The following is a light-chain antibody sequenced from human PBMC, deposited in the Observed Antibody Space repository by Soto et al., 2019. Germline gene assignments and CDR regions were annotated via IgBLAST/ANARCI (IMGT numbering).Light chain of an antibody. Sequence: QSALTQPASVAGSPGQSITISCTGTSSDIGTYNYVSWYQQHPGEAPNLMIYDVSNRPSGVSNRFSGSKSGNTASLTISGLQAEDEADYYCTSYTPTSTLYVFGTGTKVTVL. CDR1: SSDIGTYNY. V-gene: IGLV2-14*01. J-gene: IGLJ1*01. CDR2: DVS. CDR3: TSYTPTSTLYV.